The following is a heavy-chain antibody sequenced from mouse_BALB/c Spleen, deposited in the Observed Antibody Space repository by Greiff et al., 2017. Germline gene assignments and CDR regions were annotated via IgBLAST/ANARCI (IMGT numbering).Heavy chain of an antibody. CDR2: ISYDGSN. J-gene: IGHJ2*01. CDR3: ARDRQNYFDY. D-gene: IGHD6-1*01. CDR1: GYSITSGYY. Sequence: EVQLQESGPGLVKPSQSLSLTCSVTGYSITSGYYRNWIRQFPGNKLEWMGYISYDGSNNYNPSLKNRISITRDTSKNQFFLKLNSVTTEDTATYYCARDRQNYFDYWGQGTTLTVSS. V-gene: IGHV3-6*02.